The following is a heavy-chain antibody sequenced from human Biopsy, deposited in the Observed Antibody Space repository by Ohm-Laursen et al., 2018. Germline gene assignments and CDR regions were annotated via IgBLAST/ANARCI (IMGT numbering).Heavy chain of an antibody. Sequence: SVKVSCKASSYTFTDYNIHWMRQAPGQGLEWVGIINPRSGNTGYSQKFQVRVTMTTDTSTSTVYMELSSLSSEDTAVYYCAKNYDPLYYDTSGLFDYWGQGTLVTVSS. CDR2: INPRSGNT. D-gene: IGHD3-22*01. CDR1: SYTFTDYN. CDR3: AKNYDPLYYDTSGLFDY. J-gene: IGHJ4*02. V-gene: IGHV1-46*01.